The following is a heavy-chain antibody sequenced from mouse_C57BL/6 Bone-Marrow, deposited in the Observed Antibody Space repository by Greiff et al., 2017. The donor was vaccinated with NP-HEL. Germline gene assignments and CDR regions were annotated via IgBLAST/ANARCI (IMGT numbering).Heavy chain of an antibody. CDR1: GFTFSNYW. J-gene: IGHJ4*01. V-gene: IGHV6-3*01. CDR2: IRLKSDNYAT. CDR3: TGRGLPFLDY. Sequence: EVKVEESGGGLVQPGGSMKLSCVASGFTFSNYWMNWVRQSPEKGLEWVAQIRLKSDNYATHYAESVQGRSTISRDDSKSSVYLQMNNLMAEDTGIYYRTGRGLPFLDYWGQGTSVTVSS. D-gene: IGHD3-1*01.